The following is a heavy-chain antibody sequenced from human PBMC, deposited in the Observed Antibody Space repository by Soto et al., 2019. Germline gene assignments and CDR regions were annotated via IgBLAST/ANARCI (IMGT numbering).Heavy chain of an antibody. Sequence: LQSLSLTCAISVDSVSSNSAAWNWIMQSPSRGLEWLGRTYYRSKWYNDYAVSVKSRININPDTSKNQFSLQLNSVTPEDTAVYYRVRFVGGTAEYLGQGTLVIVSS. CDR1: VDSVSSNSAA. CDR2: TYYRSKWYN. D-gene: IGHD1-26*01. J-gene: IGHJ4*02. V-gene: IGHV6-1*01. CDR3: VRFVGGTAEY.